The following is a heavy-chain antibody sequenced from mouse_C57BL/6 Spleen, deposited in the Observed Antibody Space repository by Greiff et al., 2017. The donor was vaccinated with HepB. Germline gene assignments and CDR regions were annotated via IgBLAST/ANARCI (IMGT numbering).Heavy chain of an antibody. Sequence: VQLQQPGAELVKPGASVKLSCKASGYTFTSYWMHWVKQRPGQGLEWIGMIHPNSGSTNYNEKFKSKATLTVDKSSSTAYMQLSSLTSEDSAVYYCAGGWLHPYYFDYWGQGTTLTVSS. J-gene: IGHJ2*01. CDR2: IHPNSGST. CDR3: AGGWLHPYYFDY. CDR1: GYTFTSYW. V-gene: IGHV1-64*01. D-gene: IGHD2-3*01.